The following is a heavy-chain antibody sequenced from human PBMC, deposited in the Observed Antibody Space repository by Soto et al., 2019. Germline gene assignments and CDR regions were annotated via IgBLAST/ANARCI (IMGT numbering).Heavy chain of an antibody. Sequence: QVQLQESGPGLVKPSETLSLTCTVSGGSISDYYWSWVRQPPGKGLQWIGYIYYTGSTNYNPSLKTRVTISLATSENQFSLKLSSVTAADTAVYYCARGRQWLDFWGQGTLLIVSS. CDR3: ARGRQWLDF. D-gene: IGHD6-19*01. J-gene: IGHJ4*02. CDR1: GGSISDYY. V-gene: IGHV4-59*01. CDR2: IYYTGST.